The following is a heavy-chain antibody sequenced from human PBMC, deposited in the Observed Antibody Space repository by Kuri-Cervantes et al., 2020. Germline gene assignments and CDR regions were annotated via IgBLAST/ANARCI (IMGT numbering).Heavy chain of an antibody. J-gene: IGHJ4*02. CDR1: GFTFSGYG. CDR2: IRSKANSYAT. D-gene: IGHD3-10*01. Sequence: GESLKISCAGSGFTFSGYGMHWVRQASGKGLEWVGRIRSKANSYATAYAASVKGSFTISRDDSKSTAYLQMNSLKTDDTAVYYCTTLGVAWGQGTLVTVSS. CDR3: TTLGVA. V-gene: IGHV3-73*01.